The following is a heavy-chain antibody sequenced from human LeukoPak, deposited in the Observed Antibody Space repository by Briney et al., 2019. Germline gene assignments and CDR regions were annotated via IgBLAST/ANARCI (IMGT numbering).Heavy chain of an antibody. CDR1: GYTFTGYY. Sequence: ASVKVSCKASGYTFTGYYVHWVRQAPGQGLEWMGWINPNSGGTNYAQKFQGRVTMTRDTSISTAYMELSRLRSDDTAVYYCARGCSGGSCQYYYGMDAWGQGTTVTVSS. V-gene: IGHV1-2*02. D-gene: IGHD2-15*01. J-gene: IGHJ6*02. CDR3: ARGCSGGSCQYYYGMDA. CDR2: INPNSGGT.